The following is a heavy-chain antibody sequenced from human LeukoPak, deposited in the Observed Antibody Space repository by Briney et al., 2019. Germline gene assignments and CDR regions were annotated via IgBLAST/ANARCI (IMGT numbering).Heavy chain of an antibody. CDR2: INHSGST. Sequence: SETLSLTCAVHGGSFSGYYWSWIRQPPGKGLEWIGEINHSGSTNYNPSLKSRVTISVDTSKNQFSLKLSSVTAADTAVYYCARGVQSRYNWNFGPLGYWGQGTLVTVSS. V-gene: IGHV4-34*01. J-gene: IGHJ4*02. CDR1: GGSFSGYY. D-gene: IGHD1-7*01. CDR3: ARGVQSRYNWNFGPLGY.